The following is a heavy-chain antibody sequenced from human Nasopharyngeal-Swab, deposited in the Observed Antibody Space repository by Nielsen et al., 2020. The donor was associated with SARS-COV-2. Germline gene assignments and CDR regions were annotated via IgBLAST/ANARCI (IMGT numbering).Heavy chain of an antibody. Sequence: GGSLRLSCAASGFTFNDAWMSWVRQAPGKGLEWVANIKQDGSEKYYVDSVKGRFTISRDNAKNSLYLQMNSLRAEDTAVYYCARDLLTLYYYDSSGYPHWFDPWGQGTLVTVSS. J-gene: IGHJ5*02. V-gene: IGHV3-7*01. CDR2: IKQDGSEK. CDR1: GFTFNDAW. CDR3: ARDLLTLYYYDSSGYPHWFDP. D-gene: IGHD3-22*01.